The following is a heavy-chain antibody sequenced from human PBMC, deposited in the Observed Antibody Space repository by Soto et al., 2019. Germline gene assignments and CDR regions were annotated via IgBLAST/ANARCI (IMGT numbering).Heavy chain of an antibody. CDR1: GFSLSTSGVG. CDR3: AHRSGYGLFDY. CDR2: IYWDDDK. V-gene: IGHV2-5*02. Sequence: SGPTLVNPTQTLSLTCTFSGFSLSTSGVGVGRISQPPGKALEWLALIYWDDDKRYSTSLKSRLTITKDTSKNQVVLTMTNMDLVDTASYYCAHRSGYGLFDYWGQVTLVTVSS. J-gene: IGHJ4*02. D-gene: IGHD6-25*01.